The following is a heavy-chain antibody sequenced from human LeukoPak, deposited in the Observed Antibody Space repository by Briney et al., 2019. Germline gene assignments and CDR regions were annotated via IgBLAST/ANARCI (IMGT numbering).Heavy chain of an antibody. CDR1: GFTFSSYG. CDR3: ASSSVASSFDY. V-gene: IGHV3-30*03. Sequence: PGGSLRLSCAASGFTFSSYGMHWVRQAPGKGLEWVAVISYDGSNKYYADSVKGRFTISRDNSKNTLYLQMNSLRAEDTAVYYCASSSVASSFDYWGQGTLVTVSS. CDR2: ISYDGSNK. D-gene: IGHD6-6*01. J-gene: IGHJ4*02.